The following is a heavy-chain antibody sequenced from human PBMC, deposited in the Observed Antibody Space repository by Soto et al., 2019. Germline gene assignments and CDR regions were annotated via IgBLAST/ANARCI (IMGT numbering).Heavy chain of an antibody. Sequence: QVQLQESGPGLVKPSETLSLTCTVSGGSINGYYWTWLRQSPTNGLEWIGYFHFSGSTKYNPSLESRLTISADTSKTQISLTLSSVTAADTAVYYCARASGYSYGYDDFFDNWGQGTLANVSS. V-gene: IGHV4-59*01. D-gene: IGHD5-18*01. CDR2: FHFSGST. CDR1: GGSINGYY. J-gene: IGHJ4*01. CDR3: ARASGYSYGYDDFFDN.